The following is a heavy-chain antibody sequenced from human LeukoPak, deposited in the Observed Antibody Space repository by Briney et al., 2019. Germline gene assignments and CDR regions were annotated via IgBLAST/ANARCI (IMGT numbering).Heavy chain of an antibody. J-gene: IGHJ3*02. Sequence: PGGSLRLSCAASGFTFSSYGITWVRQAPGKGLEWVSAISGSGGSTFYADSVKGRLTISRDNSKNTLYLQMNSLRAEDTAVYYCAKGQGAAAGTRAFDIWGQGTMATVSS. V-gene: IGHV3-23*01. CDR1: GFTFSSYG. D-gene: IGHD6-13*01. CDR3: AKGQGAAAGTRAFDI. CDR2: ISGSGGST.